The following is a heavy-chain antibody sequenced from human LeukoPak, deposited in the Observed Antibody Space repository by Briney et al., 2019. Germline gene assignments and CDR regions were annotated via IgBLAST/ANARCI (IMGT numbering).Heavy chain of an antibody. CDR2: ISWNSGSI. V-gene: IGHV3-9*03. D-gene: IGHD1-7*01. CDR1: GFTLDDYA. Sequence: AGRSLRLSCAASGFTLDDYAMHWVRQAPGKGLEWVSGISWNSGSIGYADSVKGRFNISRDNAKNSLYLQMNSPRAEDMALYYCAKEGWNYALDYWGQGTLVTVSS. J-gene: IGHJ4*02. CDR3: AKEGWNYALDY.